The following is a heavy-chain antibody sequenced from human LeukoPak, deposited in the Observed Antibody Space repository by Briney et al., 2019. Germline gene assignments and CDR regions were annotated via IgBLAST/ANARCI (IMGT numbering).Heavy chain of an antibody. D-gene: IGHD3-10*01. J-gene: IGHJ4*02. Sequence: GESLKISCKGSGYSFTNYWIGWVRQMPGKDLEWMGIIFPRDSDTRYSPSFQGQVTISADRSISTAYLQWSSLKASDTAMYYCARAPSLVRGVRFDYWGQGTLVTVSS. V-gene: IGHV5-51*01. CDR3: ARAPSLVRGVRFDY. CDR2: IFPRDSDT. CDR1: GYSFTNYW.